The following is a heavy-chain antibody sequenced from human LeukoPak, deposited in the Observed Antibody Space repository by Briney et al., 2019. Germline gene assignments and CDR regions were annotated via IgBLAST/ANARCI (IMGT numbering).Heavy chain of an antibody. CDR3: ARGSTVTTFYYYYYMDV. J-gene: IGHJ6*03. Sequence: ASVKVSCKASGYTFTGYYMHWVRQAPGQGLEWMGWINPNSGGTNYAQKFQGRVTMTRDTSISTAYMELSRLRSDDTAVYYCARGSTVTTFYYYYYMDVWGKGTTVTVSS. D-gene: IGHD4-17*01. CDR1: GYTFTGYY. V-gene: IGHV1-2*02. CDR2: INPNSGGT.